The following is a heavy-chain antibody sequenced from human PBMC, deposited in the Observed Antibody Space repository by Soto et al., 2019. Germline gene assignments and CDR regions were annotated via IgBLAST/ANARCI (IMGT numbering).Heavy chain of an antibody. V-gene: IGHV1-69*06. CDR1: GGTFSSYA. Sequence: VASVKVSCKASGGTFSSYAISWVRQAPGQGLEWMGGIIPIFGTANYAQKFQGRVTITADKSTSTAYMELSSLRSEDTAVYYCARDILTGYYAPGSDYYGMDVWGQGTTVTVSS. D-gene: IGHD3-9*01. CDR3: ARDILTGYYAPGSDYYGMDV. CDR2: IIPIFGTA. J-gene: IGHJ6*02.